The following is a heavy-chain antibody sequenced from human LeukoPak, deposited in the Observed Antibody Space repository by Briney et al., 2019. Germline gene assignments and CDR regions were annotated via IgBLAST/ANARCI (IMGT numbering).Heavy chain of an antibody. CDR1: GFTFSSYA. D-gene: IGHD3-9*01. CDR3: AKGRLDWLSLDY. V-gene: IGHV3-23*01. CDR2: ISGSGGST. J-gene: IGHJ4*02. Sequence: PGGSLRLSCAASGFTFSSYAMSCVRQATGKGLEWFSAISGSGGSTYYADSVKGRFTISRDNSKNTLYLQMNSLRAEDTAVYYCAKGRLDWLSLDYWGQGTLVTVSS.